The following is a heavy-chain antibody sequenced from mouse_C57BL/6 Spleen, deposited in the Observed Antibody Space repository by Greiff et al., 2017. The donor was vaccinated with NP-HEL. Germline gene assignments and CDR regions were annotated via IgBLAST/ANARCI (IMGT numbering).Heavy chain of an antibody. CDR1: GYTFTDYY. CDR2: INPYNGGT. D-gene: IGHD3-2*02. Sequence: EVQLQQSGPVLVKPGASVKMSCKASGYTFTDYYMNWVKQSHGKSLEWIGVINPYNGGTSYNQKFKGKATLTVDKSSSTAYMELNSLTSEDSAVYYCARGAAQVLYAMDYWGQGTSVTVSS. J-gene: IGHJ4*01. V-gene: IGHV1-19*01. CDR3: ARGAAQVLYAMDY.